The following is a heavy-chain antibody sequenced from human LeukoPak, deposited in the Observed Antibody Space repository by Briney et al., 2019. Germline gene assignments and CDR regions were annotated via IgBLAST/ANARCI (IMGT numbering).Heavy chain of an antibody. V-gene: IGHV3-21*01. CDR2: ISSSSSYI. D-gene: IGHD5-18*01. CDR1: GFTFSSYG. CDR3: ASSGYSYAVQAFDI. Sequence: GGSLRLSCAASGFTFSSYGMNWVRQAPGKGLEWVSSISSSSSYIYYADSVKGRFTISRDNAKNSLYLQMNSLRAEDTAVYYCASSGYSYAVQAFDIWAKGQWSPSLQ. J-gene: IGHJ3*02.